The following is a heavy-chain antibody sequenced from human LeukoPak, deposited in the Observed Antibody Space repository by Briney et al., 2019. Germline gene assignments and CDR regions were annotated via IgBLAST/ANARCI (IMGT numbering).Heavy chain of an antibody. J-gene: IGHJ4*02. Sequence: SETLSLTCTVPGGSISSSSYYWGWIRQPPGKGLEWIGSIYYSGSTYYNPSLKSRVTISVDTSKNQFSLKLSSVTAADTAVYYCAREAIAVARRPDYWGQGTLVTVSS. CDR1: GGSISSSSYY. CDR3: AREAIAVARRPDY. D-gene: IGHD6-19*01. V-gene: IGHV4-39*02. CDR2: IYYSGST.